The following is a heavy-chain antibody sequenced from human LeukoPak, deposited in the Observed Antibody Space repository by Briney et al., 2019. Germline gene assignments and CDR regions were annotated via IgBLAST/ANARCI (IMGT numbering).Heavy chain of an antibody. CDR1: GYSFTSYW. Sequence: HGESLKISCKGSGYSFTSYWITWVRQMPGKGLEWMGTIGPSNSYTNYSPSFQGHVTISADKSISTAYLQWSSLKASDTAMYYCARHWDIVVVPAAIQFDPWGQGTLVTVSS. CDR2: IGPSNSYT. D-gene: IGHD2-2*01. J-gene: IGHJ5*02. V-gene: IGHV5-10-1*01. CDR3: ARHWDIVVVPAAIQFDP.